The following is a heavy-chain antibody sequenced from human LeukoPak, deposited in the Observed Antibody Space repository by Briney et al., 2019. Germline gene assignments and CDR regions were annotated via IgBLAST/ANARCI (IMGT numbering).Heavy chain of an antibody. Sequence: GGSLRLSCAASGFTFSSYEVNWVRQAPGKGLEWVSYISSSGSTIYYADSVKGRFTISRDNAKNSLYLQMNSLRAEDTAVYYCARPSSYYYDSSGPDAFDIWGQGTMVTVSS. CDR2: ISSSGSTI. D-gene: IGHD3-22*01. J-gene: IGHJ3*02. CDR3: ARPSSYYYDSSGPDAFDI. CDR1: GFTFSSYE. V-gene: IGHV3-48*03.